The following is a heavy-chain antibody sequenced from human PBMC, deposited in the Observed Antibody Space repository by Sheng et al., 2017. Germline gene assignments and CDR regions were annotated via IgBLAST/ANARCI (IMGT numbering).Heavy chain of an antibody. J-gene: IGHJ4*02. D-gene: IGHD2-2*01. CDR2: INHSGST. CDR3: ARQDCSSTSCPGDY. V-gene: IGHV4-34*01. Sequence: QVQLQQWGAGLLKPSETLSLTCAVYGGSFSGYYWSWIRQPPGKGLEWIGEINHSGSTNYNPSLKSRVTISVDTSKNQFSLKLSSVTAADTAVYYCARQDCSSTSCPGDYWGQGNPGPPSPQ. CDR1: GGSFSGYY.